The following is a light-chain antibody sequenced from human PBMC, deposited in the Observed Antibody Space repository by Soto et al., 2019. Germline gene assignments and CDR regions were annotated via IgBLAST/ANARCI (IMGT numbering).Light chain of an antibody. V-gene: IGKV1-6*01. Sequence: AIQITQSPSSLSPSVGDRATITCRAGQGIRKDLGWYQQKPGKAPKLLIYAASSLQSGVPSRFSGSGSGTDFTLTISSLQPEDFATYYCLQDYNYPFTFGPGTKVDIK. CDR2: AAS. CDR1: QGIRKD. CDR3: LQDYNYPFT. J-gene: IGKJ3*01.